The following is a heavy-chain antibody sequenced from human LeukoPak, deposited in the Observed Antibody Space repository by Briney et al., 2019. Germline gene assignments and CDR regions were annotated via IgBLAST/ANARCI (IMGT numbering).Heavy chain of an antibody. CDR1: GFTVSSNY. Sequence: PGGSLRLSCAASGFTVSSNYMNWVRQAPGKGLEWVSVIYGGGNTDYADSVKGRFTISRDNSKNTLYLQMNSLSAEDTAVYYCARWGSVGYSGYDLFDSWGQETLVTVSS. CDR3: ARWGSVGYSGYDLFDS. D-gene: IGHD5-12*01. V-gene: IGHV3-66*01. J-gene: IGHJ4*02. CDR2: IYGGGNT.